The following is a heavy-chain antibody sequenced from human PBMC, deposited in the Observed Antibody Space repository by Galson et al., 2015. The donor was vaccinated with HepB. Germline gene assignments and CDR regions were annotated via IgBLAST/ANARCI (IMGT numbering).Heavy chain of an antibody. CDR3: TRRGSPHYFDY. D-gene: IGHD5-12*01. CDR1: GFMFSGSA. J-gene: IGHJ4*02. Sequence: LRLSCAASGFMFSGSAMHWVRQASGKGLEWVGRIRSKANSYATAYAASVKGRFTISRDDSKNTAYLQMNSLKTEDTAVYYCTRRGSPHYFDYWGQGTLVTVSS. CDR2: IRSKANSYAT. V-gene: IGHV3-73*01.